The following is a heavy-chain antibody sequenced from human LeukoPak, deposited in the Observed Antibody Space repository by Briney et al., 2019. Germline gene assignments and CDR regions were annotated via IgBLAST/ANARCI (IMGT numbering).Heavy chain of an antibody. CDR3: ARDNTDSRGRNFDY. CDR2: IYYSGST. V-gene: IGHV4-31*03. J-gene: IGHJ4*02. CDR1: GGSISSGGYY. D-gene: IGHD3-22*01. Sequence: PSETLSLTCTVSGGSISSGGYYWSWIRQHPGKGLEWIGYIYYSGSTYYNPSLKSRVTISVDTSKNQFSLKLSSVTAADTAVYYCARDNTDSRGRNFDYWGQGTLVTVSS.